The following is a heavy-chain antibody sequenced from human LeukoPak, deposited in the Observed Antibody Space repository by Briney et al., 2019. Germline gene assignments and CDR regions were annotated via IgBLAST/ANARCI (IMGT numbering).Heavy chain of an antibody. CDR2: IIPILGIA. J-gene: IGHJ3*02. V-gene: IGHV1-69*04. D-gene: IGHD3-22*01. Sequence: SVKVSCKASGGTFSSYAISWVRQAPGQGLEWMGRIIPILGIANYAQKFQGRVTITADKSTSTACMELSRLRSDDTAVYYCARSDYKYYYDSSGYSYAFDIWGQGTMVTVSS. CDR1: GGTFSSYA. CDR3: ARSDYKYYYDSSGYSYAFDI.